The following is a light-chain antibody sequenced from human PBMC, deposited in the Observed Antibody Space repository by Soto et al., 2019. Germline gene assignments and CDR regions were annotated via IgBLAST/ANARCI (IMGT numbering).Light chain of an antibody. CDR3: QQYNSYSGLT. CDR1: QSISSW. Sequence: DIQMTQSPSTLSASVGDRVTITCRASQSISSWLAWYQQKPGKAPKLLIYGASSLDSGVPSRFSGSGSGTEFTLTISSLQPDDFATYHCQQYNSYSGLTFGGGTKAEIK. V-gene: IGKV1-5*03. CDR2: GAS. J-gene: IGKJ4*01.